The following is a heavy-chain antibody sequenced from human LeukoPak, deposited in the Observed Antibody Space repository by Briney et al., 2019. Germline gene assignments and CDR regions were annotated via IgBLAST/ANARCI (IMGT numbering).Heavy chain of an antibody. D-gene: IGHD2-15*01. CDR2: ISAYNGNT. CDR3: ARDGYCSGGSCRNWFDP. V-gene: IGHV1-18*01. Sequence: ASVKVSCTASGYTFTSYGISWVRQAPGQGLEWMGWISAYNGNTNYAQKLQGRVTMTTDTSTSIAYMELRSLRSDDTAVYYCARDGYCSGGSCRNWFDPWGQGTLVTVSS. CDR1: GYTFTSYG. J-gene: IGHJ5*02.